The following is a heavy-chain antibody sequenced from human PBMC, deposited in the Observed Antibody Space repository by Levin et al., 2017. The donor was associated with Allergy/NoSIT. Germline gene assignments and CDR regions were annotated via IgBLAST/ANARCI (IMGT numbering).Heavy chain of an antibody. V-gene: IGHV2-5*02. D-gene: IGHD3-9*01. CDR3: ATSRTYYDILTGYYNRPFDY. CDR2: IYWDDDK. J-gene: IGHJ4*02. CDR1: GFSLSTSGVG. Sequence: VSGPTLVKPTQTLTLTCTFSGFSLSTSGVGVGWIRQPPGKALEWLALIYWDDDKRYSPSLKSRLTITKDTSKNQVVFPMTNMDPVDTPTHYFATSRTYYDILTGYYNRPFDYWGQGTLVTVSS.